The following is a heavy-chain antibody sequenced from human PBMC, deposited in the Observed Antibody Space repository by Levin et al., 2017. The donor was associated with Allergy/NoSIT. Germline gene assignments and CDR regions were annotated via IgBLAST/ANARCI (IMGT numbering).Heavy chain of an antibody. CDR1: GYTFTSYY. CDR2: INPSGGST. CDR3: ARDPMVRGVIITSRSWFDP. V-gene: IGHV1-46*01. J-gene: IGHJ5*02. Sequence: ASVKVSCKASGYTFTSYYMHWVRQAPGQGLEWMGIINPSGGSTSYAQKFQGRVTMTRDTSTSTVYMELSSLRSEDTAVYYCARDPMVRGVIITSRSWFDPWGQGTLVTVSS. D-gene: IGHD3-10*01.